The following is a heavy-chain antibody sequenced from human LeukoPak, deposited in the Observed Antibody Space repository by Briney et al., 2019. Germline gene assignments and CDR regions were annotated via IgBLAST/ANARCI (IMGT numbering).Heavy chain of an antibody. Sequence: GGSLRLSCAASGFTFSSYGMHWVRQAPGKGLEWVAVISYDGSNKYYADSVKGRFTISRDNSKNTLYLQMNSLRAEDTAVYYCANRRDSSGYYGFDYWAREPWSPSPQ. CDR2: ISYDGSNK. V-gene: IGHV3-30*18. CDR3: ANRRDSSGYYGFDY. J-gene: IGHJ4*02. D-gene: IGHD3-22*01. CDR1: GFTFSSYG.